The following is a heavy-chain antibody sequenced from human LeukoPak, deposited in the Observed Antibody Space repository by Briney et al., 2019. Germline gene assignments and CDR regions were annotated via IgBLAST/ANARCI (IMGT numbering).Heavy chain of an antibody. V-gene: IGHV3-23*01. CDR2: ISGSVGST. J-gene: IGHJ4*02. CDR3: AKIPLFTLGTTGTPPMYYFDY. Sequence: PGGSLRLSCAASGLTFSSYAMSWVRQAPGKGLEWVSPISGSVGSTYYAGSVKGQFTISRDNSKITLYLQMNSLRAEDTAVYYCAKIPLFTLGTTGTPPMYYFDYWGQGTLVTVSS. D-gene: IGHD1-1*01. CDR1: GLTFSSYA.